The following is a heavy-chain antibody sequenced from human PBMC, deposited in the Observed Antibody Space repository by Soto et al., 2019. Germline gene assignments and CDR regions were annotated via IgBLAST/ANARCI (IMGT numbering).Heavy chain of an antibody. Sequence: GASVKVSCKASGRPFSSYTITWVRLAPGQGLEWMGRIIPMLDLANYTQKFQGRVTITAVKSTGTAHLELSSLRSEDTAVYYCAREPGGFCSSTVCYGDTWFDPWGQGTLVTVSS. CDR1: GRPFSSYT. CDR2: IIPMLDLA. D-gene: IGHD2-2*01. V-gene: IGHV1-69*04. J-gene: IGHJ5*02. CDR3: AREPGGFCSSTVCYGDTWFDP.